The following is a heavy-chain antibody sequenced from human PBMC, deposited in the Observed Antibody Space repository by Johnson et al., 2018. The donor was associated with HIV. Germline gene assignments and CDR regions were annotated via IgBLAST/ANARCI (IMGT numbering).Heavy chain of an antibody. Sequence: MLLVESGGGVVQPGRSLRLSCAASGFTFTNYGMHWVRQAPGKGLEWVSAISGSGGSTYYADSVKGRFTISRDNSKNTLYLQMNSLRAEDTAVYYCANGGGGAFDIWGQGTMVTVSS. V-gene: IGHV3-23*04. CDR1: GFTFTNYG. J-gene: IGHJ3*02. CDR2: ISGSGGST. D-gene: IGHD3-16*01. CDR3: ANGGGGAFDI.